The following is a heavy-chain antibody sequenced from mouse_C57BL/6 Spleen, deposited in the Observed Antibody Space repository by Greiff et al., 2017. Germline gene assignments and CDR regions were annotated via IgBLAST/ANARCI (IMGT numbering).Heavy chain of an antibody. CDR1: GYTFTSYW. Sequence: QVQLQQPGAELVKPGASVKMSCKASGYTFTSYWITWVKQRPGQGLEWIGDIYPGSGSTNYNEKFKSKATLTVDTSSSTAYMQRSSLTSEDSAVYYCARSNPLDYYGSSYVEWVAYWGQGTLVTVSA. D-gene: IGHD1-1*01. V-gene: IGHV1-55*01. CDR3: ARSNPLDYYGSSYVEWVAY. CDR2: IYPGSGST. J-gene: IGHJ3*01.